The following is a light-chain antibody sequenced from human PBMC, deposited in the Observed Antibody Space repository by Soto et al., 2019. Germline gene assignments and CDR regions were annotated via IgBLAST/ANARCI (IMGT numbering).Light chain of an antibody. CDR1: QSVGRNF. CDR3: QQYASSPLT. J-gene: IGKJ4*01. CDR2: GAS. Sequence: EIVLTQSPGTLSVSPGERVALSCRASQSVGRNFLAWYQHKPGQAPRLLIHGASTRATDIPDRFSGSGSGTDFTLTISRLEPEDFAVFYCQQYASSPLTFGGGTKVETK. V-gene: IGKV3-20*01.